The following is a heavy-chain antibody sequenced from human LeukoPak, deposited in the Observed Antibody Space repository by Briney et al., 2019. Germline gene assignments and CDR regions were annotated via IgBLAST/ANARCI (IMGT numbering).Heavy chain of an antibody. CDR3: ARVPYYYDTTGDPKDWYFDL. Sequence: KPGGSLRLSCAASGFTFSNYNLIWVRQAPGKGLEWVSSISSSSSYIYYADSVKGRFSISRDNAKNSLYLQMYSLRAEDTAVYYCARVPYYYDTTGDPKDWYFDLWGRGTLVTVSS. J-gene: IGHJ2*01. CDR1: GFTFSNYN. CDR2: ISSSSSYI. V-gene: IGHV3-21*01. D-gene: IGHD3-22*01.